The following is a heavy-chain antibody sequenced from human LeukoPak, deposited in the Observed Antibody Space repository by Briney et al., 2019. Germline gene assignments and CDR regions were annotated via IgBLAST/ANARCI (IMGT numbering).Heavy chain of an antibody. V-gene: IGHV4-59*01. Sequence: PSETLSLTCTVSGGFISSYYWSWIRQPPGKGLEWIGYIYYSGSTDYNPSLKSRVTISVDTSKNQFSLKLSSVTAADTAVYYCARDRRTIPGYGYYNMDVWGKGTTVTVSS. J-gene: IGHJ6*03. CDR3: ARDRRTIPGYGYYNMDV. CDR2: IYYSGST. CDR1: GGFISSYY. D-gene: IGHD5-12*01.